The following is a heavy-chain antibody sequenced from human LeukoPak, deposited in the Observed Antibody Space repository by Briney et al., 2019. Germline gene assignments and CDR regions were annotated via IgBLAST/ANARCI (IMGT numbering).Heavy chain of an antibody. D-gene: IGHD3-9*01. CDR2: IYHSGRT. V-gene: IGHV4-38-2*02. CDR3: ARGIFGVHYDILTGYYTGDFDY. J-gene: IGHJ4*02. Sequence: SETLSLTCTVSGYSISSGYYWGWIRRPPGKGREWIGSIYHSGRTYYNPSLKSRVTISVDTSKNQFSLKLSSVTAADTAVYYCARGIFGVHYDILTGYYTGDFDYWGQGTLVTVSS. CDR1: GYSISSGYY.